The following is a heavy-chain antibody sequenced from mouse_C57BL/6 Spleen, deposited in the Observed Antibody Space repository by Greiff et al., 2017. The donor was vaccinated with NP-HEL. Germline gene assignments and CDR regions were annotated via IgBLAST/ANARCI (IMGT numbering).Heavy chain of an antibody. Sequence: EVQLQESGPGLVKPSQSLSLTCSVTGYSITSGYYWNWIRQFPGNKLEWMGYISYDGSNNYNPSLKNRISITRDTSKNQFFLKLNSVTTEDTATYYCARDPQLGHWYFDVWGTGTTVTVSP. CDR1: GYSITSGYY. V-gene: IGHV3-6*01. CDR2: ISYDGSN. D-gene: IGHD4-1*02. CDR3: ARDPQLGHWYFDV. J-gene: IGHJ1*03.